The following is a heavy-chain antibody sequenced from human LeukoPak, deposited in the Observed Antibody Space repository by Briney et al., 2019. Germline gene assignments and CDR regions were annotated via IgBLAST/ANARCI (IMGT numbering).Heavy chain of an antibody. Sequence: ASVKVSCKASGYTFTSYGISWVRQAPGQGLEWMGWISAYNGNTNYAQKLQGRVTMTTDTSTSTAYMELRSLRSDDTAVYYCASDRSRGWSYDYWGQGTLVTVSS. V-gene: IGHV1-18*01. CDR1: GYTFTSYG. J-gene: IGHJ4*02. CDR3: ASDRSRGWSYDY. D-gene: IGHD6-19*01. CDR2: ISAYNGNT.